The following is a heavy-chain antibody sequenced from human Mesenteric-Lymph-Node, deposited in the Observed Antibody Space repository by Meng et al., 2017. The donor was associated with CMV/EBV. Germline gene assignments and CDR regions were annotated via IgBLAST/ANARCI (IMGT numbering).Heavy chain of an antibody. CDR3: AREDYGDYVRVFDY. J-gene: IGHJ4*02. Sequence: SGGSFSSYAISWVRQAPGQGLEWMGGIIPIFGTANYAQKFQGRVTVTADTSTNTAYMELWNLGSDDTAVYYCAREDYGDYVRVFDYWGPGTLVTVSS. CDR1: GGSFSSYA. D-gene: IGHD4-17*01. CDR2: IIPIFGTA. V-gene: IGHV1-69*06.